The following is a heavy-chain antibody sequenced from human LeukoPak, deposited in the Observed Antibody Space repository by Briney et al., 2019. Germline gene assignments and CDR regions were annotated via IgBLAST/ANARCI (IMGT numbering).Heavy chain of an antibody. D-gene: IGHD3-10*01. Sequence: SETLSLTCTVSGGSISSSSYYWGWIRQPPGKGLEWIGSIYYSGSTYYNPSLKSRVTISVDTSKNQFSLKLSSVTAADTAVYYCARDRGTMVRGVSWFDPWGQGTLVTVSS. V-gene: IGHV4-39*07. CDR2: IYYSGST. J-gene: IGHJ5*02. CDR1: GGSISSSSYY. CDR3: ARDRGTMVRGVSWFDP.